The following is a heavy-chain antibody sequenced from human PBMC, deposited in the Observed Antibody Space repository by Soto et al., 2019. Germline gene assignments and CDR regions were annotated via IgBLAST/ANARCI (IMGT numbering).Heavy chain of an antibody. CDR2: ISAYNGNT. D-gene: IGHD3-22*01. CDR3: ARAGQNYDSSGYAN. Sequence: QVKLVQSGTEVKQPGASMKVSCKASGYSFATSGISWVRQAPGQGLEWMGWISAYNGNTNYDQKLQDRVTMTTDTSTSTAYLELRNLRSDDPAVYYCARAGQNYDSSGYANWGQGTLVTVSS. CDR1: GYSFATSG. J-gene: IGHJ4*02. V-gene: IGHV1-18*01.